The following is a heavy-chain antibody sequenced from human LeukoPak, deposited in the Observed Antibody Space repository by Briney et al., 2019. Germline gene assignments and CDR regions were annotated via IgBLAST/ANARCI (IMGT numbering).Heavy chain of an antibody. CDR2: VYYSGST. D-gene: IGHD6-13*01. CDR1: GGSISNGVYY. CDR3: ARVSSRNAFDI. V-gene: IGHV4-31*03. Sequence: SETLSLTCTVSGGSISNGVYYWSWIRQHPGKGLEWIGYVYYSGSTYYNPSLKSRVTISVDTSKNQFSLKLSSVTAADTAVYYCARVSSRNAFDIWGQGTMVTVSS. J-gene: IGHJ3*02.